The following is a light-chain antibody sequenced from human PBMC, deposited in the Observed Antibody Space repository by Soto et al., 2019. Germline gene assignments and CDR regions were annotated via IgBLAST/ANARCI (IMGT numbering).Light chain of an antibody. CDR2: AAS. Sequence: DIQLTQSPSSLSGSVGDRVTITCRASQTIHNYLNWYQQIPGKAPKLLIYAASNLRGGVPSRFSGGGSGTDFTLTITSLQPEDFATYYCQEIFSPLYTFGQGTILDI. CDR1: QTIHNY. J-gene: IGKJ2*01. CDR3: QEIFSPLYT. V-gene: IGKV1-39*01.